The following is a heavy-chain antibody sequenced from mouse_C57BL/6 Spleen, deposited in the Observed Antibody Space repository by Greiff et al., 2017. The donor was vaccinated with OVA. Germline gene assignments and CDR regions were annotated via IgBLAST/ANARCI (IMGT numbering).Heavy chain of an antibody. Sequence: VKLMESGPELVKPGASVKISCKASGYAFSSSWMNWVKQRPGKGLEWIGRIYPGDGDTNYNGKFKGKATLTADKSSSTAYMQLSSLTSEDSAVYFCARGGARYVGYFDYWGQGTTLTVSS. CDR2: IYPGDGDT. CDR1: GYAFSSSW. J-gene: IGHJ2*01. D-gene: IGHD1-1*01. V-gene: IGHV1-82*01. CDR3: ARGGARYVGYFDY.